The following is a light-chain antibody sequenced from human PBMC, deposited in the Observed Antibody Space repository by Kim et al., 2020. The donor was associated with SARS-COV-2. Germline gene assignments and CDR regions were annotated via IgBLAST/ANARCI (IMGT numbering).Light chain of an antibody. CDR3: QSYDSSLSGSV. V-gene: IGLV1-40*01. CDR2: GNS. Sequence: RVPISCTGSGSNIGAGYDVNWYQQLPGTAPKLLIYGNSNRPSGVPDRFSGSKSGTSASLAITGLQAEDEADYYCQSYDSSLSGSVFGGGTQLTVL. J-gene: IGLJ3*02. CDR1: GSNIGAGYD.